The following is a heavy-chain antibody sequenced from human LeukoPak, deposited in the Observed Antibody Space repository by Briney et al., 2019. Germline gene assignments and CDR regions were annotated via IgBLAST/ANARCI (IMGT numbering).Heavy chain of an antibody. CDR1: GFTVSSNY. D-gene: IGHD3-22*01. J-gene: IGHJ5*02. CDR2: IYSGGST. V-gene: IGHV3-53*01. CDR3: AREQNSGSYNWLDP. Sequence: GGSLRLSCAASGFTVSSNYMSWVRQAPGKGLEWVSVIYSGGSTDYADSVKGRFTLSRDNSKNTLYLQMNSLRVEDTAVYYCAREQNSGSYNWLDPWGQGTLVTVSS.